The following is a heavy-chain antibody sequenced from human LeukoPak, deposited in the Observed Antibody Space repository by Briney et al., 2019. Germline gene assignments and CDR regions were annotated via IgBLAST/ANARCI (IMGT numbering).Heavy chain of an antibody. Sequence: GGSLRLSCAASGFTFTNYVISWVRQAPGKGLEWASSISPSGGITYYADSVKGRFTLSRDNSRNTVYFQMNSLRDEDTAIYYCAQDWPSAVINTPGFWGQGTMVIVSS. CDR2: ISPSGGIT. CDR3: AQDWPSAVINTPGF. V-gene: IGHV3-23*01. CDR1: GFTFTNYV. D-gene: IGHD2-21*01. J-gene: IGHJ3*01.